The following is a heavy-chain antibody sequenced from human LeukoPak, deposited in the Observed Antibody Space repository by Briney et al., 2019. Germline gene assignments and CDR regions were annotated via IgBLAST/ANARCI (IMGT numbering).Heavy chain of an antibody. CDR3: ARVRGSSSWSYYYYGMDV. V-gene: IGHV4-59*01. J-gene: IGHJ6*02. D-gene: IGHD6-13*01. CDR2: IYYSGST. Sequence: SETLSLTCTVSGGSISSYYWSWIRQPPAKGLEWIGYIYYSGSTNYNPSLKSRVTISVDTSKNQFSLKLSSVTAADTAVYYCARVRGSSSWSYYYYGMDVWGQGTTVTVSS. CDR1: GGSISSYY.